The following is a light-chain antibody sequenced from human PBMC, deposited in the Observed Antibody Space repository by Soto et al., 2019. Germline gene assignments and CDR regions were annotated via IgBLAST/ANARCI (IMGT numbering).Light chain of an antibody. V-gene: IGLV2-14*01. CDR1: SSDIGGYNY. J-gene: IGLJ3*02. CDR3: NSYTSSTTWV. Sequence: QSVLTQPASVSGSPGQSIAISCTGSSSDIGGYNYVSWYQHHPGKGPKLLIYEVSNRPSGVSDRFSGSKSGNTASLTISGLQAEDEADYYCNSYTSSTTWVFGGGTKLTVL. CDR2: EVS.